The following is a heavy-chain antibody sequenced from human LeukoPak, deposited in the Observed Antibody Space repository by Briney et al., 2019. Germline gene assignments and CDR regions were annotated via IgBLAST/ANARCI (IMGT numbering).Heavy chain of an antibody. D-gene: IGHD6-13*01. CDR1: NDSIESRNW. J-gene: IGHJ4*01. CDR3: ARDLAAEGLYYFDY. Sequence: SGTLSLTCTVNNDSIESRNWWARVRQPPGKGLEWIGRIFHTENAYYNPSLESRVTMSVDRSNNQFSLKLSSVTAADTAVYFCARDLAAEGLYYFDYWGHGVLVTVSS. CDR2: IFHTENA. V-gene: IGHV4-4*02.